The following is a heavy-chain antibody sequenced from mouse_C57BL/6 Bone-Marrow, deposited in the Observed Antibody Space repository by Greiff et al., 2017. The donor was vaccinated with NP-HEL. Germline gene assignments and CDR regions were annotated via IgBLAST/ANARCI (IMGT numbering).Heavy chain of an antibody. J-gene: IGHJ2*01. CDR3: ARNHYYGSSLCYFDY. CDR2: IFPGSGST. CDR1: GYTFTDYY. V-gene: IGHV1-75*01. D-gene: IGHD1-1*01. Sequence: QVQLQQSGPERVKPGASVKISCKASGYTFTDYYINWVKQRPGQGLEWIGWIFPGSGSTYYNEKFKGKATLTVDKSSSTAYMLLSSLTSEDSAVYFCARNHYYGSSLCYFDYWGQGTTLTVSS.